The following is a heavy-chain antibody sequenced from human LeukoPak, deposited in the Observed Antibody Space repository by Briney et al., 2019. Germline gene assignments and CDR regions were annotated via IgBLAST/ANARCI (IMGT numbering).Heavy chain of an antibody. CDR1: GYTFTGYY. J-gene: IGHJ4*02. D-gene: IGHD5-18*01. Sequence: GASVKVSCKASGYTFTGYYMHWVRQAPGQGLEWMGWMNPNSGNTIYAQRLKGRVTMTRTTSISTGSMYLSSLTAEDTAVHNCVRGGGYSYGQTPLDYWGQGTRVTVSS. CDR3: VRGGGYSYGQTPLDY. CDR2: MNPNSGNT. V-gene: IGHV1-8*02.